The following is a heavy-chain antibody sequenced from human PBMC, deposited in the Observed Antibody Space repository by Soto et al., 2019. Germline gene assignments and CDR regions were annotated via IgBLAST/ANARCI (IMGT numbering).Heavy chain of an antibody. CDR2: IYYSGST. J-gene: IGHJ5*02. D-gene: IGHD6-13*01. Sequence: SETLSLTCTVSGGSISRYYWSWIRQPPGKGLEWIGYIYYSGSTNYNPSLKSRVTISVDTSKNQFSLKLSSVTAADTAVYYCARVPIAAAGTPNWFDPWGQGTLVTVSS. CDR1: GGSISRYY. V-gene: IGHV4-59*01. CDR3: ARVPIAAAGTPNWFDP.